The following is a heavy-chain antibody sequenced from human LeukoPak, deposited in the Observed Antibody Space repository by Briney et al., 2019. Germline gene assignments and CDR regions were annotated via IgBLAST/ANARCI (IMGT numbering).Heavy chain of an antibody. D-gene: IGHD6-25*01. V-gene: IGHV3-23*01. CDR1: GFTFSSYA. CDR2: ISGSGGST. J-gene: IGHJ4*02. CDR3: AKAIAAQTDNKDY. Sequence: GGSLRLPCAASGFTFSSYAMSWVRQAPGKGLEWVSAISGSGGSTYYADSVKGRFTISRDNSKNTLYLQMNSLRAEDTAVYYCAKAIAAQTDNKDYWGQGTLVTVSS.